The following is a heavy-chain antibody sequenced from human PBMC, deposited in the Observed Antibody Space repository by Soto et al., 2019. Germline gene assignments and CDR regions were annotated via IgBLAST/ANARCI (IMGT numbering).Heavy chain of an antibody. CDR3: ARNGGHDY. CDR2: IGPSGSSTI. Sequence: EVQLVESGGGLVHPGGSPRLSCVASGFTFNTYKMNWVRQAPGKGLEWVSYIGPSGSSTIYYADSVKGRFTISRDNAKNSLYLQMNSLRVEDTAVYYCARNGGHDYWGQGTLVTVSS. J-gene: IGHJ4*02. CDR1: GFTFNTYK. V-gene: IGHV3-48*01. D-gene: IGHD4-17*01.